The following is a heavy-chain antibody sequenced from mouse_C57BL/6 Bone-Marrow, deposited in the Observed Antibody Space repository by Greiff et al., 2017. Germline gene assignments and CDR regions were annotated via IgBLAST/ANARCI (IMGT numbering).Heavy chain of an antibody. V-gene: IGHV5-6*01. Sequence: EVNLVESGGDLVKPGGSLKLSCAASGFTFSSYGMSWVRQTPDKRLEWVATISSGGSYTYYADSVKGRFTIARDNANNTLYLQMSSLKSEDTAMYYCARTTTVVDYAMDYWGQGTSVTVSS. CDR1: GFTFSSYG. CDR3: ARTTTVVDYAMDY. CDR2: ISSGGSYT. J-gene: IGHJ4*01. D-gene: IGHD1-1*01.